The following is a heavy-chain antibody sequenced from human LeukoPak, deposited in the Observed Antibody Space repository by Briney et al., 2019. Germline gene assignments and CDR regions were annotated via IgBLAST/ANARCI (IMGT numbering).Heavy chain of an antibody. CDR1: GFTFSSYA. J-gene: IGHJ6*03. Sequence: GGSLRLSCAASGFTFSSYAMSWVRQAAGKGLEWVSAISGSGGSTYYADSVKGRFTISRDNSKNTLYLQMNSLRAEDTAVYYCAKSYYDFWSGYYLHYYMDVWGKGTTVTVSS. D-gene: IGHD3-3*01. V-gene: IGHV3-23*01. CDR3: AKSYYDFWSGYYLHYYMDV. CDR2: ISGSGGST.